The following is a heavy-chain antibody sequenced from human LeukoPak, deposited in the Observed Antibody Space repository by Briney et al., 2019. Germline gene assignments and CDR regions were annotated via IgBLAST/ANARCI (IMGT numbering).Heavy chain of an antibody. D-gene: IGHD3-3*01. J-gene: IGHJ4*02. CDR3: ARPLRESGYFYFDY. Sequence: PGGSLRLSCAASGFTFDSYSMSWVRQAPGKGLEWVSYITSGSSTIYYPGSVKGRFTISRDNAKNSLYLQMNSLRAEDTAVYYCARPLRESGYFYFDYWGQGTLVTVSS. CDR2: ITSGSSTI. V-gene: IGHV3-48*04. CDR1: GFTFDSYS.